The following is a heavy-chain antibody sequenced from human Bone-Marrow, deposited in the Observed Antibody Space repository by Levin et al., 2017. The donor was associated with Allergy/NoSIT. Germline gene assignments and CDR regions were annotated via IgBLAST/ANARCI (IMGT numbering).Heavy chain of an antibody. V-gene: IGHV3-7*01. CDR1: GFNFSRYW. Sequence: RSGGSLRLSCAASGFNFSRYWMSWVRQAPGKGLEWVANINQDGSEKYYVDSVKGRFTISRDNAKNSLFLQMNSLRAGDTAVYYCVRLWGYWGQGTLVTVSS. CDR2: INQDGSEK. CDR3: VRLWGY. J-gene: IGHJ4*02. D-gene: IGHD1-26*01.